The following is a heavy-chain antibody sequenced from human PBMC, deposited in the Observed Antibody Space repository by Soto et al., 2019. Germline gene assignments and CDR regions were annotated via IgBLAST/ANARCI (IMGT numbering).Heavy chain of an antibody. D-gene: IGHD2-15*01. CDR1: GGSISSSNW. CDR2: IYHSGST. J-gene: IGHJ6*02. V-gene: IGHV4-4*02. CDR3: ARSEHVVVVAATPYYYYYGMDV. Sequence: KSSETLSLTCAVSGGSISSSNWWSWVRQPPGKGLEWIGEIYHSGSTNYNPSLKSRVTISVDKSKNQFSLKLSSVTAADTAMYYCARSEHVVVVAATPYYYYYGMDVWGQGTTVTVSS.